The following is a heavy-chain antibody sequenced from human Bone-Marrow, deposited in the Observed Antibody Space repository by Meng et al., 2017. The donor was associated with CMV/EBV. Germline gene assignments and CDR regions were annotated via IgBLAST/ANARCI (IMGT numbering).Heavy chain of an antibody. Sequence: SVKVSCKASGGTFSNYTISWVRQAPGQGLEWVGMIIPILSIANYAQKFQGRVTITADKPTSTAYMELSSLRSEDTAVYYCARGLKSRVDYGMDVWGQGTTVTVSS. J-gene: IGHJ6*01. CDR3: ARGLKSRVDYGMDV. V-gene: IGHV1-69*02. CDR2: IIPILSIA. D-gene: IGHD3-10*01. CDR1: GGTFSNYT.